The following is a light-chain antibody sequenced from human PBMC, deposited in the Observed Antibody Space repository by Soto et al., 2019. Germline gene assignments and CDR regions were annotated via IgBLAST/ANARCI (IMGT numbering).Light chain of an antibody. CDR3: GTWDSSLSAGV. CDR2: ENN. CDR1: SSNIGNNY. Sequence: QSVLTQPPSVSAAPGQKVTISCSGSSSNIGNNYVSWYQQLPGTAPKLLIYENNKRPSGIPDRFSGSKSGTSATLGITGLQTGDEADYYWGTWDSSLSAGVFGTGTKLTVL. J-gene: IGLJ1*01. V-gene: IGLV1-51*02.